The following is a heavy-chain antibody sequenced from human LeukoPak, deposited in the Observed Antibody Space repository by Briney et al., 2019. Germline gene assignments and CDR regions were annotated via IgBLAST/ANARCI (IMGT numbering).Heavy chain of an antibody. Sequence: TGGSLRLSCAASGFTFDDYAMHWVRQAPGKGLEWVSGISWNSGSIGYADSVKGRFTISRDNAKNSLYLQMNSLRAEDTALYYCAKDSEDSSGYYPPDYWGQGTLVTASS. V-gene: IGHV3-9*01. CDR2: ISWNSGSI. CDR3: AKDSEDSSGYYPPDY. CDR1: GFTFDDYA. D-gene: IGHD3-22*01. J-gene: IGHJ4*02.